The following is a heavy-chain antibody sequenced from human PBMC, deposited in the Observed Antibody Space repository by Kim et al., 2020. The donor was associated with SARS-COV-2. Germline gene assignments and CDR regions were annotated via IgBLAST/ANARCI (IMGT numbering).Heavy chain of an antibody. D-gene: IGHD3-3*01. Sequence: GRFTISRDNAKNSLYLQMNSLRAEDTAVYYCARDYDFWSGYYREYYYMDVWGKGTTVTVSS. CDR3: ARDYDFWSGYYREYYYMDV. V-gene: IGHV3-48*03. J-gene: IGHJ6*03.